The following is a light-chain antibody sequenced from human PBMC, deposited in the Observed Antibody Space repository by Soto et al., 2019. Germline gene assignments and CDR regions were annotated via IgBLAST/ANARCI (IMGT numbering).Light chain of an antibody. V-gene: IGKV4-1*01. Sequence: DIVMTQSPDSLAVSLGERATINCKSSQSVLYNSNNKNYLAWYQQKPGQPPKLLIYWASTRESGVPDRFSGSGSGTDFTLTISSLQAEDVAGYYCQQYYDSPQTFGQGTKVEIK. J-gene: IGKJ1*01. CDR2: WAS. CDR1: QSVLYNSNNKNY. CDR3: QQYYDSPQT.